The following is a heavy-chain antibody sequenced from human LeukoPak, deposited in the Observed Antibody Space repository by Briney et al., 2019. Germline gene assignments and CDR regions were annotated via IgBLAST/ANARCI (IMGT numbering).Heavy chain of an antibody. J-gene: IGHJ5*02. CDR3: ARAGYIVVAVAAKGRYNWFDP. Sequence: ASVKVSCKASGYTFTGYYMHWVRQAPGQGLEWMGWINPNSGGTNYAQKFQGRVTMTRDTSISTAYMELSRLRSDDTAVYYCARAGYIVVAVAAKGRYNWFDPWGQGTLVTVSS. V-gene: IGHV1-2*02. CDR2: INPNSGGT. D-gene: IGHD2-15*01. CDR1: GYTFTGYY.